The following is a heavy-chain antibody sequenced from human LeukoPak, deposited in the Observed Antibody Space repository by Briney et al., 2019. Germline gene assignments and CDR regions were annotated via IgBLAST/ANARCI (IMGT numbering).Heavy chain of an antibody. CDR1: GFTFSSYA. CDR2: ITYNGDDR. V-gene: IGHV3-23*01. Sequence: GGSLRLSCAVSGFTFSSYAMGWVRQAPGKGLEWVAGITYNGDDRNYADSVKGRFTISRDNSKSTLYLQMNSLRAEDTAVYFCAKTVSGSHSYQGGDYWGQGTLVTVST. CDR3: AKTVSGSHSYQGGDY. D-gene: IGHD3-16*02. J-gene: IGHJ4*02.